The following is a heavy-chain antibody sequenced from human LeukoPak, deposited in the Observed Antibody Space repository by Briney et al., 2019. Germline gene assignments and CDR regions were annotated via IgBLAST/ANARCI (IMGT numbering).Heavy chain of an antibody. J-gene: IGHJ5*02. V-gene: IGHV1-18*01. D-gene: IGHD1-1*01. CDR3: ARAWNDDDWFDP. Sequence: ASVKVSCKASGYTFTSYGISWVRQAPGQGLEWLGWISGYSGNTNYAQNLPGRFTMTTDTSTTTAYMELRSLRFDDTAVYYWARAWNDDDWFDPWGQGTLVTVSS. CDR1: GYTFTSYG. CDR2: ISGYSGNT.